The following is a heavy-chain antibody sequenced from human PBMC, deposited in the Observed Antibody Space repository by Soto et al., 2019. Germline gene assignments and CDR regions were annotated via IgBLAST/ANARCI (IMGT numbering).Heavy chain of an antibody. CDR3: ARRYCTNGVCYTVTDYFDY. Sequence: SETLSLTCAVYGGSFSGYYWRWIRQPPGKGLEWIGEINHSGSTNYNPSLKSRVTISVDTSKNQSSLKLRSVTAADTAVYYCARRYCTNGVCYTVTDYFDYWGQGSLVTVSS. CDR2: INHSGST. CDR1: GGSFSGYY. V-gene: IGHV4-34*01. D-gene: IGHD2-8*01. J-gene: IGHJ4*02.